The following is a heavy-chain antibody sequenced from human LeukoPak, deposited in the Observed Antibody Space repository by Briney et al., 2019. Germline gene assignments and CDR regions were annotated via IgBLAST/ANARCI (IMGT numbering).Heavy chain of an antibody. Sequence: GGSLRLSCAASGFTFSSYGMHWVRQAPGKGLEWVAVISYDGSNKYYADSVKGRFTISRDNSKNTLYLQMNSLRAEDTAVYYCAKEGGYTADFDYWGQGTLVTVSS. CDR3: AKEGGYTADFDY. V-gene: IGHV3-30*18. CDR2: ISYDGSNK. D-gene: IGHD6-13*01. J-gene: IGHJ4*02. CDR1: GFTFSSYG.